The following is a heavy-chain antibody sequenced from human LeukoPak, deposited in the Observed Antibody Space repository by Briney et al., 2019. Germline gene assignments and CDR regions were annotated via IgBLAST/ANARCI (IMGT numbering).Heavy chain of an antibody. CDR2: GNPYSGST. J-gene: IGHJ5*02. D-gene: IGHD3-3*01. CDR1: GYTFTDYY. V-gene: IGHV1-2*02. Sequence: SVQVSCQASGYTFTDYYLHWVGQAPGQGLEWMGWGNPYSGSTHYQQKFQGRGTITRRTSHSTAYMELSRARSDDTAVYYCARASVSTWSRREATFDPWGQGTRVSVFS. CDR3: ARASVSTWSRREATFDP.